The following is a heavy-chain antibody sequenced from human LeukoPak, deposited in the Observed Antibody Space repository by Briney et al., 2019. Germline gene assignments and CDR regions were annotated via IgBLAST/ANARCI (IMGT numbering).Heavy chain of an antibody. CDR3: ARDRGYYDAIH. J-gene: IGHJ4*02. V-gene: IGHV1-69*04. CDR1: GGTFSSYT. Sequence: SSVKVSCKASGGTFSSYTISWVRQAPGQGLEWMGRIIPILGIANYAQKFQGRVTITADKSTNTAYMELSSLRSEDTAGYYCARDRGYYDAIHWGQGTLVTVSS. D-gene: IGHD3-22*01. CDR2: IIPILGIA.